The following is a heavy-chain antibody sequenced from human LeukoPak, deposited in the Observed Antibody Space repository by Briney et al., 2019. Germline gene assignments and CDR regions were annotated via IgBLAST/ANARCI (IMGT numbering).Heavy chain of an antibody. V-gene: IGHV3-49*04. D-gene: IGHD1-26*01. CDR3: TRVGATAYYYFDY. CDR1: GFTFGDYA. Sequence: SLRLSRTASGFTFGDYAMNWVRQAPGKGLEWVGFSRSKTYGGTTEYAASVKGRFTISRDDSKSIAYLQMNSLKTEDTAVYYCTRVGATAYYYFDYWGQGTRLTVSS. J-gene: IGHJ4*02. CDR2: SRSKTYGGTT.